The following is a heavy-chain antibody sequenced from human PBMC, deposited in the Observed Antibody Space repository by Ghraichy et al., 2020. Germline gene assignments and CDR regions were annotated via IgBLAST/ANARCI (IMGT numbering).Heavy chain of an antibody. D-gene: IGHD6-13*01. V-gene: IGHV3-23*01. CDR3: AKDPARAYSSRSFDY. CDR2: ISGSGGST. CDR1: GFTFSSYA. J-gene: IGHJ4*02. Sequence: ESLNISCAASGFTFSSYAMSWVRQAPGKGLEWVSAISGSGGSTYYADSVKGRFTISRDNSKNTLYLQMNSLRAEDTAVYYCAKDPARAYSSRSFDYWGQGTLVTVSS.